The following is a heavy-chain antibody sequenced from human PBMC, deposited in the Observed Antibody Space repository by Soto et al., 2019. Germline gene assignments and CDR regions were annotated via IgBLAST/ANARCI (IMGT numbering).Heavy chain of an antibody. CDR2: IKADGSEI. CDR1: GFTFSNFW. V-gene: IGHV3-7*01. J-gene: IGHJ4*01. D-gene: IGHD6-13*01. CDR3: VRDRSRSFY. Sequence: EVQLVESGGGLVQPGGSLRLSCAASGFTFSNFWMSWVRQAPGKGLEWLATIKADGSEINYVDSVKGRFIISRDNAKNSLSLQINSLRDEDTPVYYCVRDRSRSFYCGHGTLVTVSS.